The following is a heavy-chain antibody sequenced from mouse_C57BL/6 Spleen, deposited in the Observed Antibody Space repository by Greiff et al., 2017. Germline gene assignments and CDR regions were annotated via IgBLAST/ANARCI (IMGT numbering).Heavy chain of an antibody. J-gene: IGHJ3*01. Sequence: VQLQQSGPELVKPGASVKISCKASGYAFSSSWMNWVKQRPGKGLEWIGRIYPGAGDTNYNGKFKGKATLTADKSTSTAYMQLSSLTSGDSAVYFCAPGWFSYWGQGTLVTVSA. CDR3: APGWFSY. CDR2: IYPGAGDT. V-gene: IGHV1-82*01. CDR1: GYAFSSSW.